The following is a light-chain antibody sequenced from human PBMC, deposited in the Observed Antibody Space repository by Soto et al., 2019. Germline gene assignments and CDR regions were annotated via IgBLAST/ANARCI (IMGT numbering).Light chain of an antibody. Sequence: VMTQSPSTLSVSPGERATLSCRASQSVGSNLAWYQQKPGQAPRLLIYGASTRATGIPARFSGSGSGTDFTLTISSLEPEDFAVYYCQQRSNWQGATFGGGTKV. CDR3: QQRSNWQGAT. CDR2: GAS. V-gene: IGKV3D-11*02. CDR1: QSVGSN. J-gene: IGKJ4*01.